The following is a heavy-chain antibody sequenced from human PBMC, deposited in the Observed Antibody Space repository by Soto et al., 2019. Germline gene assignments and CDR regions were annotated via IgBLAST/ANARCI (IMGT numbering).Heavy chain of an antibody. V-gene: IGHV3-21*01. D-gene: IGHD5-18*01. CDR1: GFTFSSYS. J-gene: IGHJ4*02. CDR2: ISSSSSYI. CDR3: ARDSQLWLRGGKGRDLFDY. Sequence: GGSLRLSCAASGFTFSSYSMNWVRQAPGKGPEWVSSISSSSSYIYYADSVKGRFTISRDNAKNSLYLQMNSLRAEDTAVYYCARDSQLWLRGGKGRDLFDYWGQGTLVTVSS.